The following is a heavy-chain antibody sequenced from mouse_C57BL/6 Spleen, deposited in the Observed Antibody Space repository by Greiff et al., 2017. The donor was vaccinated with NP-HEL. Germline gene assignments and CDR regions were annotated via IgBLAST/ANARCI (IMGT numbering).Heavy chain of an antibody. V-gene: IGHV1-18*01. CDR2: INPNNGGT. Sequence: VQLKQSGPELVKPGASVKIPCKASGYTFTDYNMDWVKQSHGKSLEWIGDINPNNGGTIYNQKFKGKATLTVDKSSSTAYMELRSLTSEDTAVYYCARGGSTMVTDAMDYWGQGTSVTVSS. CDR1: GYTFTDYN. J-gene: IGHJ4*01. D-gene: IGHD2-2*01. CDR3: ARGGSTMVTDAMDY.